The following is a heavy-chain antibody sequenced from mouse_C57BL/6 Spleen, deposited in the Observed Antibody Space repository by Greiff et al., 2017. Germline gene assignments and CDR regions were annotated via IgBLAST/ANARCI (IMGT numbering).Heavy chain of an antibody. D-gene: IGHD2-4*01. CDR1: GYTFTSYW. CDR3: ARDDYLAWFAY. Sequence: QVQLQQPGAELVKPGASVKMSCKASGYTFTSYWITWVKQRPGQGLEWFGDIYPGSGSTNYNEKFKSKATLTVDTSHSTAYLQLSSLTSEDSAVYYCARDDYLAWFAYWGQGTLVTVSA. V-gene: IGHV1-55*01. J-gene: IGHJ3*01. CDR2: IYPGSGST.